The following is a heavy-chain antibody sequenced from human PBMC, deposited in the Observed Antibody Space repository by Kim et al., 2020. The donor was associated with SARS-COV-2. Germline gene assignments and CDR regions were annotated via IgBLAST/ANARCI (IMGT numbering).Heavy chain of an antibody. CDR2: IIPIFGTA. CDR1: GGTFSSYA. V-gene: IGHV1-69*13. CDR3: ARDSLAVAGFRYFDY. Sequence: SVKVSCKASGGTFSSYAISWVRQAPGQGLEWMGGIIPIFGTANYAQKFQGRVTITADESTSTAYMELSSLRSEDTAVYYCARDSLAVAGFRYFDYWGQGTLVTVSS. D-gene: IGHD6-19*01. J-gene: IGHJ4*02.